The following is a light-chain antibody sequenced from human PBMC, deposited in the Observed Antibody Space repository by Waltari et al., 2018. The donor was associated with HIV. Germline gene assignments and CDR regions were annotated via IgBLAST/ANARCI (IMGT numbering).Light chain of an antibody. CDR3: AAWDDSLNGVV. V-gene: IGLV1-44*01. CDR1: SSNIGSNT. CDR2: SNH. Sequence: QSVLTQPPSASGTPGQRVTISCSGSSSNIGSNTVHWYQQLPGTAPKLLIHSNHQRPSGVPDRFSGSKSGTSASLAISGLQSEDEADYYCAAWDDSLNGVVFGGGTKLTVL. J-gene: IGLJ2*01.